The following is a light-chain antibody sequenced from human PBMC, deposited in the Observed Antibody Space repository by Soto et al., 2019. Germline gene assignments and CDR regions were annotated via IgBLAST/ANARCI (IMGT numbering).Light chain of an antibody. J-gene: IGKJ4*01. Sequence: EIVMTQSPATPSVSPRERATLSCRASRNINRKLAWYQQKPGQAPRLLISGASTRATGIPARFSGSGSGTEFTLTISSLQSEDFAVYYCQQYYDYPPLIFGGGTKVEIK. CDR3: QQYYDYPPLI. V-gene: IGKV3-15*01. CDR1: RNINRK. CDR2: GAS.